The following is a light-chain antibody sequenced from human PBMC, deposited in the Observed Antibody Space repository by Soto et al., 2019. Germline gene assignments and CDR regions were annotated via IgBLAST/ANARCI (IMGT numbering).Light chain of an antibody. V-gene: IGKV1-5*03. J-gene: IGKJ1*01. Sequence: DIQMTQSPSTLSASVGDRFTITGLASQSVSTWLAWYQQKPGKAPQVLISMASTLESGVPSRFSGSGSGTEFTLTISSLQPDDFATYYCQQYNSHSPWTFGQGTKVDIK. CDR1: QSVSTW. CDR3: QQYNSHSPWT. CDR2: MAS.